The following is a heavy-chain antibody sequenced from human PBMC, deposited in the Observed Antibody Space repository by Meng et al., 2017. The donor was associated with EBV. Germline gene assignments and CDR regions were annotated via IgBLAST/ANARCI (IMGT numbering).Heavy chain of an antibody. CDR2: IYHSGSN. Sequence: ESDPTWWRPSSTCSCTSAVLGCSMGSVHRWPWARQHPGKGLACIVAIYHSGSNHYKTYLTGTVTVAVATCKHQFTLKLCSVTAADTYVYSCVGSRTGTPDYWGQGTLVTVSS. D-gene: IGHD1-1*01. J-gene: IGHJ4*02. V-gene: IGHV4-4*02. CDR1: GCSMGSVHR. CDR3: VGSRTGTPDY.